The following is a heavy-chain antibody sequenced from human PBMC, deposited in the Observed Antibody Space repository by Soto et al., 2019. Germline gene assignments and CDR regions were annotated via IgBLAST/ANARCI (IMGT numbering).Heavy chain of an antibody. CDR1: GYTFTSYG. CDR2: ISAYNGNT. J-gene: IGHJ4*02. Sequence: GASVKVSCKASGYTFTSYGISWVRQAPGQGLEWMGWISAYNGNTNYAQKLQGRVTMTTDTSTSTAYMELRSLRSDDTAVYFCNWFAYSNNWYFDYWGQGXLVTVSS. V-gene: IGHV1-18*01. CDR3: NWFAYSNNWYFDY. D-gene: IGHD6-13*01.